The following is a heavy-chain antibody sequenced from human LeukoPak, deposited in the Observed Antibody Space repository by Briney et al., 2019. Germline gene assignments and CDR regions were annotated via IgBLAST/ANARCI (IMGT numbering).Heavy chain of an antibody. D-gene: IGHD6-13*01. CDR3: ARDAEAAGTPYFDY. J-gene: IGHJ4*02. V-gene: IGHV4-59*12. CDR2: IYYSGST. Sequence: PSETLSLTCTVSGDSISRYYWSWIRQPPGKGPEWIGYIYYSGSTNYNPSLKSRVTLSVDKSKNQFSLKLSSVTAADTAVYYCARDAEAAGTPYFDYWGQGTLVTVSS. CDR1: GDSISRYY.